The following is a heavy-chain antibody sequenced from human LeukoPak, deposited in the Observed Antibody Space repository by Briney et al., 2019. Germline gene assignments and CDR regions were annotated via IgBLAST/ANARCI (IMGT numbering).Heavy chain of an antibody. J-gene: IGHJ3*02. V-gene: IGHV4-59*01. CDR3: ARDSLRVDAFDI. Sequence: SETLSLTCTVSGGSISSYYWSWIRQPPGKGLEWIGYIYYSGSTNYNPSLKSRVTISVDTSKNQFSLKLSSVTAADTAAYYCARDSLRVDAFDIWGQGTMVTVSS. CDR2: IYYSGST. CDR1: GGSISSYY. D-gene: IGHD2-21*01.